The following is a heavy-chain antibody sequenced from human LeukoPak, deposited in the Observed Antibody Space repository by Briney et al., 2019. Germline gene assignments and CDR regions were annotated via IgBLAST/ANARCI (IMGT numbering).Heavy chain of an antibody. J-gene: IGHJ3*02. CDR1: GYSISSGYY. V-gene: IGHV4-38-2*02. D-gene: IGHD3-10*01. CDR2: IYHSGST. Sequence: SETLSLTCTVSGYSISSGYYWGWIRQPPGKGLEWIGSIYHSGSTYYNPSLKSRVTISVDTSKNQFSLKLSSMTAADTAVYYCTFNLGSGSYAFDIWGQGTMVTVSS. CDR3: TFNLGSGSYAFDI.